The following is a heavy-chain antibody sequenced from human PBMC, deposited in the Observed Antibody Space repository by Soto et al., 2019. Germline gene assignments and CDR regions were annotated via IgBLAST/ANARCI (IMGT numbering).Heavy chain of an antibody. V-gene: IGHV4-4*02. D-gene: IGHD3-3*01. CDR3: VTSLNYDFWRDGGRHYYFDY. Sequence: SETLSLTCVVSGGSISSSYWWNWVRQPPGKGLEWIGKIYHSGSTNYNPSLKNRVTISVDKSNNQFSLRLSSVTAADTAVYFCVTSLNYDFWRDGGRHYYFDYWGQGTLVTVSS. J-gene: IGHJ4*02. CDR2: IYHSGST. CDR1: GGSISSSYW.